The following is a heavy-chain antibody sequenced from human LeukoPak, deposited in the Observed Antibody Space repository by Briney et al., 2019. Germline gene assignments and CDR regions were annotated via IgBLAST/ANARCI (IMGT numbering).Heavy chain of an antibody. D-gene: IGHD6-13*01. CDR1: SGSIISSTDY. V-gene: IGHV4-39*01. CDR3: AKISRGIAAAGT. Sequence: PSETLSLTCSVSSGSIISSTDYWGWIRQPPGRGLEWIATIHYSGRAYYNPSLKSRVTISVDTSKNQFSLKLSSVTAADSAVYYCAKISRGIAAAGTWGQGTLVTASS. CDR2: IHYSGRA. J-gene: IGHJ5*02.